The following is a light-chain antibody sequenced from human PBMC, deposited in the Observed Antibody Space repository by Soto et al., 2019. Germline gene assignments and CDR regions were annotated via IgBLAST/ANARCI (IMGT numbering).Light chain of an antibody. CDR1: QSVGNN. Sequence: EIVMTQSPATLSVSPGERATLSCRASQSVGNNLLAWYQQRPGQAPRLLIYGASARAAGIPSRFSGSGSGKEFTLTINSLQSEDFAVYYCQQYKTWPLTFGGGTKVEV. V-gene: IGKV3-15*01. CDR3: QQYKTWPLT. CDR2: GAS. J-gene: IGKJ4*01.